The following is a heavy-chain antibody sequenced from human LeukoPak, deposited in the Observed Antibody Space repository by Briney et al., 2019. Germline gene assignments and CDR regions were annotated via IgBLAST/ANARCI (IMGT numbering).Heavy chain of an antibody. CDR1: GFTFSDYY. CDR2: ISSSGSTI. Sequence: TGGSLRLSCAASGFTFSDYYMSWIRQAPGKGLEWVSYISSSGSTIYYADSVKGRFTISRDNAKNSLYLQMNSLRAEDTAVYYCARAVGYSQNWYFDLWGRGTLVTVSS. CDR3: ARAVGYSQNWYFDL. J-gene: IGHJ2*01. V-gene: IGHV3-11*04. D-gene: IGHD2-15*01.